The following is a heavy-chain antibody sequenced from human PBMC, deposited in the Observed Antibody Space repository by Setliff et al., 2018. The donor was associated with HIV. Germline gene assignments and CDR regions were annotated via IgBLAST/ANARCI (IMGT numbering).Heavy chain of an antibody. D-gene: IGHD2-15*01. J-gene: IGHJ5*02. CDR1: GYSFTTFW. CDR2: IHPGDFET. CDR3: ARLGVGEGWFDP. V-gene: IGHV5-51*01. Sequence: PGESLKISCKASGYSFTTFWIAWVRQVPGKGLEWVGIIHPGDFETRYGPSFQGQVTISADKSISTAYLQWSSLKASDTAMYYCARLGVGEGWFDPWGQGTLVTVSS.